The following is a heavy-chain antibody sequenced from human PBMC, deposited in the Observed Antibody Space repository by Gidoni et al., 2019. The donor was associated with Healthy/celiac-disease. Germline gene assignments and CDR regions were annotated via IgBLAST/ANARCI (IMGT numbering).Heavy chain of an antibody. Sequence: EVQLVESGGGLVQPGRSLRLSCAASGFTFDDYALHWVRQAPGKGLEWVSGISWNSGSIGYADSVKGRFTISRDNAKNSLYLQMNSLRAEDTALYYCAKDKRVDYYGSGSYYIGSYGMDVWGQGTTVTVSS. CDR2: ISWNSGSI. J-gene: IGHJ6*02. D-gene: IGHD3-10*01. V-gene: IGHV3-9*01. CDR3: AKDKRVDYYGSGSYYIGSYGMDV. CDR1: GFTFDDYA.